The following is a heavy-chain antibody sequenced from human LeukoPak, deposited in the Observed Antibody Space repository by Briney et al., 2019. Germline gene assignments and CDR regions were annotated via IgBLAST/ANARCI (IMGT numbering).Heavy chain of an antibody. CDR2: INWNGGST. V-gene: IGHV3-20*04. CDR3: AREGGGGLLGRNDY. D-gene: IGHD2-15*01. J-gene: IGHJ4*02. Sequence: PGGSLRLSCVTSPGYGFTSHWMNWVRPATGKGLEWVSGINWNGGSTGYADSVKGRFTISRDNAKNSLYLQMNSLRAEDTALYYCAREGGGGLLGRNDYWGQGTLVTVSS. CDR1: PGYGFTSHW.